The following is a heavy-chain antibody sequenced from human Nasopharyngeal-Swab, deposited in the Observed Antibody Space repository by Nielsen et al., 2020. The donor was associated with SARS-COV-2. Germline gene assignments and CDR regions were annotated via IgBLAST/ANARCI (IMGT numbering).Heavy chain of an antibody. CDR2: ITYRGPT. CDR1: GASITDTNYY. J-gene: IGHJ4*02. Sequence: SETLSLTCTVSGASITDTNYYWAWIRQPPGKGLEWIGSITYRGPTFYNPSLKSRVSISVDASQNQFSLNLWSVTAADTAVFYCARHSRVTTVVVVTLFDYWGRGSLVTVSS. V-gene: IGHV4-39*01. D-gene: IGHD3-22*01. CDR3: ARHSRVTTVVVVTLFDY.